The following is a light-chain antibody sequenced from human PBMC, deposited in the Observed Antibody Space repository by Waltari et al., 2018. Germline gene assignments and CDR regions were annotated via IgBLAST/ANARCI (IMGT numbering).Light chain of an antibody. V-gene: IGKV3-15*01. CDR1: QSVSSN. CDR3: QQYNNWPRT. Sequence: EIVMTQSPVTLSVSPGERATLPGRASQSVSSNLAWYQQKPGQAPRLLIYGASTRATGIPARFSGSGSGTEFTLTISSLQSEDFAVYYCQQYNNWPRTFGQGTKVEIK. CDR2: GAS. J-gene: IGKJ1*01.